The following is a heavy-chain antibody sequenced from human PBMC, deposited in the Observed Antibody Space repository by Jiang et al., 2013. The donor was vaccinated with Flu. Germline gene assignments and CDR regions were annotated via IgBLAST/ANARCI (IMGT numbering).Heavy chain of an antibody. J-gene: IGHJ6*02. CDR1: GYIFLNYW. D-gene: IGHD4-23*01. CDR2: IYPGDSEA. Sequence: EVKKSGESLRISCKASGYIFLNYWIAWVRQMPGRGLEWMGAIYPGDSEARYGPSSQGQVTISVDRSTSTAYLQWASLRASDTAMYFCARDFGGNSGRYYYGMDVWGQGTAVTVYS. CDR3: ARDFGGNSGRYYYGMDV. V-gene: IGHV5-51*01.